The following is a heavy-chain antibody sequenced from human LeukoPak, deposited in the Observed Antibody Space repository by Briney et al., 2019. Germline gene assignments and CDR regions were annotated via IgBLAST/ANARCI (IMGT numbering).Heavy chain of an antibody. CDR3: AKDQSRNYYDSSGYYFDY. D-gene: IGHD3-22*01. CDR2: IKQDGSEK. Sequence: GGSLRLSCAASGFIFSSYWMSWVRQAPGKGLEWVANIKQDGSEKYYVDSVKGRFTISRDNAKNTLYLQMNSLRAEDTAVYYCAKDQSRNYYDSSGYYFDYWGQGTLVTVSS. V-gene: IGHV3-7*01. J-gene: IGHJ4*02. CDR1: GFIFSSYW.